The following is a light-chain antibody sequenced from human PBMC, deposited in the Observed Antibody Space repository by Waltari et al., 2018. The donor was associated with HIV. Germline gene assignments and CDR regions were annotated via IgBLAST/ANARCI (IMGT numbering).Light chain of an antibody. J-gene: IGKJ2*01. V-gene: IGKV4-1*01. Sequence: DIVMTQSPASLGAALCEGATIYCQSNQNILFSSNNKNYLAWYQQKPGQPPTLLIYWASTRESGVPDRFSGSASGTNFTLAISSFQTEDVAVYYCQQYHSIPFTFGQGTKL. CDR1: QNILFSSNNKNY. CDR3: QQYHSIPFT. CDR2: WAS.